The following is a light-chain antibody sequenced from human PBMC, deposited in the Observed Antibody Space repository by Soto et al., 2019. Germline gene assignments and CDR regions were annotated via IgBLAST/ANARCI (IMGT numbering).Light chain of an antibody. CDR1: HSVSRTY. V-gene: IGKV3D-15*01. J-gene: IGKJ4*01. CDR2: GAS. Sequence: EIVLTESPGTLSLSPGERATLSCRASHSVSRTYLAWYQQKPGQAPRLLMYGASDRATGTPGRFSGSGSGTEFTLTISSLQSEDSAVYYCQQYHTWPITFGGGTKVDI. CDR3: QQYHTWPIT.